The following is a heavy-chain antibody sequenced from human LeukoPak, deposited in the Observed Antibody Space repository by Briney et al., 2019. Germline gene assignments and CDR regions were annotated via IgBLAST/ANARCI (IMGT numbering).Heavy chain of an antibody. Sequence: TSETLSLTCTVSGGSISSSSYYWGWIRPPPGKGLEWFGSNYYSGSTYYTPSLKSRVSISADTTKNQLTLNLSAVSDPDAPVCYCTRVISLEWLLPFDYWGQGTLVTVSS. CDR3: TRVISLEWLLPFDY. J-gene: IGHJ4*02. V-gene: IGHV4-39*06. CDR1: GGSISSSSYY. D-gene: IGHD3-3*01. CDR2: NYYSGST.